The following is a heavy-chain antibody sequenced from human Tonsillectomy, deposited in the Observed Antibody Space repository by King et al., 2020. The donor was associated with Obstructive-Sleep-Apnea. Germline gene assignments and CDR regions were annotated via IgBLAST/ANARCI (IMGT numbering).Heavy chain of an antibody. CDR2: LYSGGST. CDR1: GFIVSSNY. D-gene: IGHD3-22*01. Sequence: VQLVESGGGLVQPGGSLRLSCAASGFIVSSNYMTWGRQAPGKGLEWVSVLYSGGSTYYSDTVKGRFTISRHDSKNTVYLQMNSLRVEDTAIYYCARASYSSGYFNGFDYWGQGTLVTVSS. J-gene: IGHJ4*02. V-gene: IGHV3-53*04. CDR3: ARASYSSGYFNGFDY.